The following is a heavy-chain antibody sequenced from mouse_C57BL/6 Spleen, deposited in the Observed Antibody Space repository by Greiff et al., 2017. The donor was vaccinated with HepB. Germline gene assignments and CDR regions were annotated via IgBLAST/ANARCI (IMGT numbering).Heavy chain of an antibody. CDR1: GYTFTSYW. V-gene: IGHV1-55*01. CDR3: ARKDYGYDA. Sequence: QVQLQQPGAELVKPGASVKMSCKASGYTFTSYWITWVKQRPGQGLEWIGDIYPGSGSTNYNEKFKSKATLPVDTSSSTSYMQLSSLTSEDSAVYYCARKDYGYDAWGQGTTLTVSS. D-gene: IGHD2-2*01. J-gene: IGHJ2*01. CDR2: IYPGSGST.